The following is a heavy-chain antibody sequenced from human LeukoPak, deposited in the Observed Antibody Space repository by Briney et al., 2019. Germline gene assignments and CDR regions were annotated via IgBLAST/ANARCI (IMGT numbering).Heavy chain of an antibody. CDR3: AGRIQLWFPFDY. J-gene: IGHJ4*02. Sequence: SETLSLTCAVYGGSFSGYYWSWIRQPPGKGLEWIGEINHSGSTNYNPSLKSRVTISVDTSKNQFSLKLSSVTAADTAVYYCAGRIQLWFPFDYWAREPWSPSPQ. CDR2: INHSGST. D-gene: IGHD5-18*01. CDR1: GGSFSGYY. V-gene: IGHV4-34*01.